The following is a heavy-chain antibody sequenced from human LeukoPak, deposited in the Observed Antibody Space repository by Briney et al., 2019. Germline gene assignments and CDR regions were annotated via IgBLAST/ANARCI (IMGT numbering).Heavy chain of an antibody. Sequence: GGSLRLSCAASGFTFSSCGMHWVRQAPGKGLEWVTVISYDGSNKYYAGSVKGRFTISRDNSKSTLYLQMNSLRAEDTAVYYCARVRPGSNYVDFDYWGQGTLVTVSS. J-gene: IGHJ4*02. CDR3: ARVRPGSNYVDFDY. CDR2: ISYDGSNK. CDR1: GFTFSSCG. V-gene: IGHV3-33*05. D-gene: IGHD4-11*01.